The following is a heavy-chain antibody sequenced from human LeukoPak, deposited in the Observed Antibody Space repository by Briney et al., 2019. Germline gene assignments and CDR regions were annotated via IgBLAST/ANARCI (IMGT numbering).Heavy chain of an antibody. Sequence: PGGSLRLSCAASGFTFSSYWMHWVRQAPGEGLVWVSRINSDGSSTSYADSVKGRFTISRDNAKNTLYLQMNSLRAEDTAVYYCARGYYYDSSGYGLGWGQGTMVTVSS. D-gene: IGHD3-22*01. V-gene: IGHV3-74*01. CDR2: INSDGSST. CDR1: GFTFSSYW. CDR3: ARGYYYDSSGYGLG. J-gene: IGHJ3*01.